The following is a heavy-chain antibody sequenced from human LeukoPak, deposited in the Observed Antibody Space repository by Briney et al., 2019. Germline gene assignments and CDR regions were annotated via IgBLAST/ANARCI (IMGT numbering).Heavy chain of an antibody. Sequence: ASVKVSCKASGGTFSSYAISWVRQAPGQGLEWMGRIIPIFGIANYAQKFQGRVTITADKSTSTAYMELSSLRSEDTAVYYCARSYQVVPEFDYWGQGTLVTVSS. CDR2: IIPIFGIA. V-gene: IGHV1-69*04. D-gene: IGHD2-2*01. CDR3: ARSYQVVPEFDY. J-gene: IGHJ4*02. CDR1: GGTFSSYA.